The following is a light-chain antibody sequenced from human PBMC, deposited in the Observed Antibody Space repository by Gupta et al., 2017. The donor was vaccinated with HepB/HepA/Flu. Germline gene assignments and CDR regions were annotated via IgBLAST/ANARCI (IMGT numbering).Light chain of an antibody. V-gene: IGKV4-1*01. CDR1: QSGLYSSNNKNY. CDR3: QQEYSTPLT. J-gene: IGKJ4*01. Sequence: DIVMAQSPDSLAVSLGERATINCKSSQSGLYSSNNKNYLAWYQQKPGQPPKLLIYWASSRQSGVPDRFSGNGSGTEFTLTISSLQAEDVAIYYCQQEYSTPLTFGGGTKVEIK. CDR2: WAS.